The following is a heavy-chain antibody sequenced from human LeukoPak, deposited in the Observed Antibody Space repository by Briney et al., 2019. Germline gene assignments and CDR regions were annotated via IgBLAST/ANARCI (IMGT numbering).Heavy chain of an antibody. CDR2: INSNGSST. J-gene: IGHJ4*02. D-gene: IGHD5-12*01. CDR1: GFTFRNYG. Sequence: PGMSLRLSCAASGFTFRNYGMHWVRQAPGKGLVWVSRINSNGSSTNYADSVKGRFTISRDNAKNTLYLQMSSLRAEDTAVYYCAKGGATICDNWGQGTLVTVSS. V-gene: IGHV3-74*01. CDR3: AKGGATICDN.